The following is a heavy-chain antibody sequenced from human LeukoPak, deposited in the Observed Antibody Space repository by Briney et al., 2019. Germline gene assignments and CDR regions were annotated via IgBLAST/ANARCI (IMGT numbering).Heavy chain of an antibody. V-gene: IGHV3-23*01. Sequence: GGSLRLSCAASGFTFSSYAMSWVRQAPGKGLEWVSAISGSGGSTYYADSVKGRFTISRDNSKNTLYLQMNSLRAEDTAVYYCARDSRIAVAGLAGYYYYGMDVWGQGTTVTVSS. CDR3: ARDSRIAVAGLAGYYYYGMDV. J-gene: IGHJ6*02. CDR1: GFTFSSYA. CDR2: ISGSGGST. D-gene: IGHD6-19*01.